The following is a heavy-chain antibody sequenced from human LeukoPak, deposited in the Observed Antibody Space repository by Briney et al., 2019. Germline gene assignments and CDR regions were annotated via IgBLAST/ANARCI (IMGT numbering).Heavy chain of an antibody. CDR1: GGSISSGGYY. Sequence: SQTLSLTCTVSGGSISSGGYYWSWLRQHPGKGLEWIGYIYYSGSTYYNSSLKSRVTISVDTSKNQFSLKLSSVTAADTAVYYCARAKTSYGDCLDYWGQGTLVTVSS. D-gene: IGHD4-17*01. J-gene: IGHJ4*02. V-gene: IGHV4-31*03. CDR2: IYYSGST. CDR3: ARAKTSYGDCLDY.